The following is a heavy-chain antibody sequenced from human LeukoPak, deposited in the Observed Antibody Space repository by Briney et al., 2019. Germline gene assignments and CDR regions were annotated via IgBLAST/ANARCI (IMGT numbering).Heavy chain of an antibody. V-gene: IGHV3-23*01. CDR1: GFTFSSYA. D-gene: IGHD3-9*01. J-gene: IGHJ4*02. Sequence: GGSLRLSCAASGFTFSSYAMSWVRQAPGKGLEWVSAISGSGGSTYYADSVKGRFTISRDNSKNTLYLQMNSLRAEDTAVYYCAKGDNDILTGYYNSFDYWGQGSLVTVSS. CDR3: AKGDNDILTGYYNSFDY. CDR2: ISGSGGST.